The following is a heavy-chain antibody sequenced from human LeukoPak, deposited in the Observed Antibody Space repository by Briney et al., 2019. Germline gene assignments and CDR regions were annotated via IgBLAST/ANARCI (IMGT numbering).Heavy chain of an antibody. CDR1: GGPINNYY. Sequence: PSETLSLTCTVSGGPINNYYWRWIRQPPGKGLEWFGYIYYSGGTNYNPSLKSRVTISVDTSKNQFSLKLSSVTAADTAVYYCARSEGTSVAVFDYWGQGTLVTVSS. D-gene: IGHD6-19*01. CDR2: IYYSGGT. CDR3: ARSEGTSVAVFDY. V-gene: IGHV4-59*08. J-gene: IGHJ4*02.